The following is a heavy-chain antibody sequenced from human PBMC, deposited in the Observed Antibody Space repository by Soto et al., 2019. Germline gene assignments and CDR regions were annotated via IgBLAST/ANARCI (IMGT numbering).Heavy chain of an antibody. CDR2: ISRHNGNT. J-gene: IGHJ4*02. V-gene: IGHV1-18*01. D-gene: IGHD3-10*01. Sequence: ASVKVSCKASGYVFIGYGISWVRQAPGQGLEWMGWISRHNGNTNYAQKFQGRVTMTTDASTSTAYMELRSLRSDDTAVYYCAGDLDGSGSYYTDYWGQGTLVTVSS. CDR1: GYVFIGYG. CDR3: AGDLDGSGSYYTDY.